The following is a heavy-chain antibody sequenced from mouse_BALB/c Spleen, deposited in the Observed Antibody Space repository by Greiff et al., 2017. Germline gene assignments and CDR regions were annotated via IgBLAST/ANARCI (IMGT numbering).Heavy chain of an antibody. CDR2: IRNKANGYTT. CDR1: GFTFTDYY. J-gene: IGHJ3*01. D-gene: IGHD1-2*01. V-gene: IGHV7-3*02. CDR3: ARVTTATPFAY. Sequence: EVKLMESGGGLVQPGGSLRLSCATSGFTFTDYYMSWVRQPPGKALEWLGFIRNKANGYTTEYSASVKGRFTISRDNSQSILYLQMNTLRAEDSATYYCARVTTATPFAYWGQGTLVTVSA.